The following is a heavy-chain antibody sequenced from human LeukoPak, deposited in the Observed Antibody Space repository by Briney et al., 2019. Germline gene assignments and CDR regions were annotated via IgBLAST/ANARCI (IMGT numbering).Heavy chain of an antibody. CDR1: VRPYSSDY. Sequence: SETLSLTCIVSVRPYSSDYWSWLRQPPGKGLEWIGCIYYSGSTIYNPSLKSRLTISVDTSKNQFSLKLSSVTAADTAVYDCARQVGDSRGRWYYFESWGQGNLVTVSS. CDR2: IYYSGST. V-gene: IGHV4-59*08. CDR3: ARQVGDSRGRWYYFES. D-gene: IGHD3-22*01. J-gene: IGHJ4*02.